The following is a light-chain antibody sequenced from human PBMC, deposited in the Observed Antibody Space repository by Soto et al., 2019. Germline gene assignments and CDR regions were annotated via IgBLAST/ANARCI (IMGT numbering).Light chain of an antibody. J-gene: IGKJ3*01. CDR1: QGISSY. Sequence: DIQLTQSPSFLSASVGDRVTITCRARQGISSYLAWYQQKPGKAPKLLIYGASSLQGGVPLRFSGSGSGTEFTLTISSLQPEDFATYYCQQLNDYFIFTFGPGTKVDIK. V-gene: IGKV1-9*01. CDR3: QQLNDYFIFT. CDR2: GAS.